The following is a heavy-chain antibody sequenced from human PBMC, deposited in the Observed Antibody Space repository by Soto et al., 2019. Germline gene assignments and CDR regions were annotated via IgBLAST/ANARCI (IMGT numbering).Heavy chain of an antibody. D-gene: IGHD1-7*01. J-gene: IGHJ4*02. CDR2: MNPNSGNT. V-gene: IGHV1-8*01. Sequence: GASVKVSCKASGYTFTGYDINWVRQAIGQGLEWMGWMNPNSGNTGFAQKFQGRVTMTRNTSISTAYMELNSLTSEDTAVYYCARGKAGNYPGWGQGTLVTISS. CDR1: GYTFTGYD. CDR3: ARGKAGNYPG.